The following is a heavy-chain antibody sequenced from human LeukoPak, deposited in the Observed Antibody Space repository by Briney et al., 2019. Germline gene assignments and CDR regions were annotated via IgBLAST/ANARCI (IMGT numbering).Heavy chain of an antibody. CDR3: ARHIGLTTRYFDY. V-gene: IGHV5-51*01. Sequence: GASLKISCKGSGYRFYIYWIGWVRQMPGKGLEWMGMIYPDDSDTRYSPSFQGHVTISADKSSSTAYLQWTNLKASDTAIYYCARHIGLTTRYFDYWGQGTLVTVSS. J-gene: IGHJ4*02. CDR1: GYRFYIYW. CDR2: IYPDDSDT. D-gene: IGHD4/OR15-4a*01.